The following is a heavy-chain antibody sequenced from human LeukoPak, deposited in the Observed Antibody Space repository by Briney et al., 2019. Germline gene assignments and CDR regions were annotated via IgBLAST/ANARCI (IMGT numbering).Heavy chain of an antibody. CDR3: TKPDLLWVGEDV. Sequence: PGGSLRLSCAASGFSFSNARMSWVRQAPGKGLKWVGRIKTRNEGGTSEYAAPVKGRFTISRDDSKNTVHLQMNSLKTEDTGVYYCTKPDLLWVGEDVWGPGTTVTVSS. D-gene: IGHD2/OR15-2a*01. V-gene: IGHV3-15*01. J-gene: IGHJ6*02. CDR1: GFSFSNAR. CDR2: IKTRNEGGTS.